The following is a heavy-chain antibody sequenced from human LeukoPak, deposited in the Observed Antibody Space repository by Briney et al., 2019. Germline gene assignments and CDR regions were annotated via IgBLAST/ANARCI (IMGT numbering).Heavy chain of an antibody. J-gene: IGHJ4*02. CDR2: VRNDGSDT. V-gene: IGHV3-33*01. D-gene: IGHD4-23*01. CDR1: GLTFTSHG. Sequence: GTSLRLSCTTYGLTFTSHGFHWLRQVIGKRLEWVAFVRNDGSDTYHANSVQGRFSISRDNSKNTLYLRMNSLRVEDTAIYYCARDRGKDYFDSWGQGTQVTVSS. CDR3: ARDRGKDYFDS.